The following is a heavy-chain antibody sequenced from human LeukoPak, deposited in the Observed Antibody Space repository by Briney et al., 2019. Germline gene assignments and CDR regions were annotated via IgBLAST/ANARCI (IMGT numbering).Heavy chain of an antibody. CDR2: IYYSGST. CDR1: GGSISSYF. D-gene: IGHD3-3*01. V-gene: IGHV4-59*01. CDR3: ARSRGFGVVNTDY. Sequence: SETLSLTCTVSGGSISSYFWSWIRQPPGKGLEWIGYIYYSGSTNYNPSLKSRVTFSVETSKNQFSLKLRSRTPPDTAVCYCARSRGFGVVNTDYWGQGTLVTVSS. J-gene: IGHJ4*02.